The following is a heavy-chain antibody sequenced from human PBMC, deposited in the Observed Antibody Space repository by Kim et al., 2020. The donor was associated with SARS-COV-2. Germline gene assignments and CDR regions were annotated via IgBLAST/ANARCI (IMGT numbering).Heavy chain of an antibody. D-gene: IGHD4-17*01. Sequence: SETLSLTCAVYGGSFSGYYWSWIRQPPGKGLEWIGEINHSGSTNYNPSLKSRVTISVDTSKNQFSLKLSSVTAADTAVYYCARGRGGTTLVTLGLGYYYSYGMDVWRQGTTVPVSS. CDR2: INHSGST. CDR3: ARGRGGTTLVTLGLGYYYSYGMDV. V-gene: IGHV4-34*01. J-gene: IGHJ6*01. CDR1: GGSFSGYY.